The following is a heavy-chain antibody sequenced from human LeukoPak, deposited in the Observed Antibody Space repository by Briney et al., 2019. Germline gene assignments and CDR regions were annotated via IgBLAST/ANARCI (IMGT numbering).Heavy chain of an antibody. CDR2: ISYDGSNK. CDR1: GFTFDDYA. D-gene: IGHD3-22*01. V-gene: IGHV3-30*04. Sequence: GRSLRLSCAASGFTFDDYAMHWVRQAPGKGLEWVAVISYDGSNKYYADSVKGRFTISRDNSKNTLYLQMNSLRAEDTAVYYCARDSGAKMIVVVTLMDVWGKGTTVTVSS. CDR3: ARDSGAKMIVVVTLMDV. J-gene: IGHJ6*03.